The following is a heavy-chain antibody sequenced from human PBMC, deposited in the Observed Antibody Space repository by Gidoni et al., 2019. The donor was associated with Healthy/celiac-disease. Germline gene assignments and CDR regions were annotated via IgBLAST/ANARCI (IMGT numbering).Heavy chain of an antibody. D-gene: IGHD4-17*01. CDR1: GGPISSSSYY. J-gene: IGHJ4*02. CDR3: ASLTTVTTFDY. V-gene: IGHV4-39*01. CDR2: IYYSGST. Sequence: QLQLQESGPGLVKPSETLSLTCTVPGGPISSSSYYWGWIRQPPGKGLEWIGSIYYSGSTYYNPSLKSRVTISVDTSKNQFSLKLSSVTAADTAVYYCASLTTVTTFDYWGQGTLVTVSS.